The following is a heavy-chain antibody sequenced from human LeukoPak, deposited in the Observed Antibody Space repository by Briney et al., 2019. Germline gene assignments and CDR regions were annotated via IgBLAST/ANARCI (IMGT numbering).Heavy chain of an antibody. Sequence: GGSLRLSCAASGFTFDDYAMHWVRQAPGKGLEWVSLISWDGGSTYYADSAKGRFTISRDNSKNSLYLQMNSLRAEDTALYYCAKDGPVITMVRGVSYYYYYYMDVWGKGTTVTVSS. J-gene: IGHJ6*03. CDR1: GFTFDDYA. V-gene: IGHV3-43D*03. CDR3: AKDGPVITMVRGVSYYYYYYMDV. D-gene: IGHD3-10*01. CDR2: ISWDGGST.